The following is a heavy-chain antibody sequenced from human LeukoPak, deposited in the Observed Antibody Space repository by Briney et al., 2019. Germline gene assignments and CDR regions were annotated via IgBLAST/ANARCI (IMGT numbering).Heavy chain of an antibody. J-gene: IGHJ4*02. CDR1: GYSFTSYW. CDR3: ARADEDYYFDY. D-gene: IGHD3/OR15-3a*01. Sequence: GASLKISCKGSGYSFTSYWIGWVRQLPGKGLEWMGIIYPGDSDTRYSPSFQGQVTISADKSINTAYLQWSSLKASDSAMYYCARADEDYYFDYWGQGTLVTVSS. V-gene: IGHV5-51*01. CDR2: IYPGDSDT.